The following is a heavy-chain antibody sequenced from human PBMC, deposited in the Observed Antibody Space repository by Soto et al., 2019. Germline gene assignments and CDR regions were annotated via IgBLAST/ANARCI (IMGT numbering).Heavy chain of an antibody. CDR2: IIPIFGTA. Sequence: SVKVSCKASGCTFSSYAISWVRQAPGQGLEWMGGIIPIFGTANYAQKFQGRVTITADESTSTAYMELSSLRSEDTAVYYCARAGITIFGVVITPPYYYYGMDVWGQGTTVTVSS. V-gene: IGHV1-69*13. CDR1: GCTFSSYA. J-gene: IGHJ6*02. D-gene: IGHD3-3*01. CDR3: ARAGITIFGVVITPPYYYYGMDV.